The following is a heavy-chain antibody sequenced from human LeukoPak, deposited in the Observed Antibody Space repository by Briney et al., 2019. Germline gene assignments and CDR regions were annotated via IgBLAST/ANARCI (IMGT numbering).Heavy chain of an antibody. CDR1: GYTFTGYF. D-gene: IGHD3-22*01. Sequence: GASLKVSCKASGYTFTGYFMHWVRQAPGQGLEWMGWINPNSGGTNYAQKFQGRVTMTRDTSISTAYMELSRLRSDDTAVYYCARDYYDSIYYYYMDVWGKGTTVTVSS. V-gene: IGHV1-2*02. CDR2: INPNSGGT. CDR3: ARDYYDSIYYYYMDV. J-gene: IGHJ6*03.